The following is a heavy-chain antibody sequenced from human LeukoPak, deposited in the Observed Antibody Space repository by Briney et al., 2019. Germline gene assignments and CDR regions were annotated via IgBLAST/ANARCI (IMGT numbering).Heavy chain of an antibody. V-gene: IGHV3-30*02. D-gene: IGHD3-22*01. CDR3: AKAPGFDSSGSWYFQH. CDR1: GFTFSSYG. CDR2: IRYDGSNK. J-gene: IGHJ1*01. Sequence: GSLRLSCAASGFTFSSYGMHWVRQAPGKGLEWVAFIRYDGSNKYYADSVKGRFTISRDNSKNTLYLQMNSLRAEDTAVYYCAKAPGFDSSGSWYFQHWGQGTLVTVSS.